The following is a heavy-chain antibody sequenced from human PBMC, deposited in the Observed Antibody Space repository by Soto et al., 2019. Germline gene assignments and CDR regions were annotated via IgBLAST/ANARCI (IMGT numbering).Heavy chain of an antibody. Sequence: SETLSLTCTVYGGSISSGGYYWSWIRQHPGKGLEWIGYIYYSGSTYYNPSLKSRVTISVDTSKNQFSLKLSSVTAADTAVYYCAGGYSSGYYPFDYWGQGTLVTVSS. CDR1: GGSISSGGYY. D-gene: IGHD3-22*01. CDR2: IYYSGST. CDR3: AGGYSSGYYPFDY. J-gene: IGHJ4*02. V-gene: IGHV4-31*03.